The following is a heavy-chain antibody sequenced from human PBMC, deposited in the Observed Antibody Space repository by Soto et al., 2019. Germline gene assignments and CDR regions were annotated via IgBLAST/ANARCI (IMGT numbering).Heavy chain of an antibody. V-gene: IGHV3-33*01. CDR2: IWYDGSNK. J-gene: IGHJ4*02. CDR3: ARDLLRYSSGWYYFDY. D-gene: IGHD6-19*01. Sequence: QVQLVESGGGVVQPGRSLRLSCAASGFTFSSYGMHWVRQAPGKGLEWVAVIWYDGSNKYYADSVKGRFTISRDNSKNTLYLQMNSLRAEDTAVYYCARDLLRYSSGWYYFDYWGQGTLVTVSS. CDR1: GFTFSSYG.